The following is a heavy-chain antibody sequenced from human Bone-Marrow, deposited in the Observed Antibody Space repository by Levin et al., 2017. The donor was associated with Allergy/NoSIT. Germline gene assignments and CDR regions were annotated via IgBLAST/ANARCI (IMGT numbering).Heavy chain of an antibody. V-gene: IGHV4-59*11. CDR3: ARLAGTSTVDPFDQ. CDR1: GGSINNHY. D-gene: IGHD2-2*01. Sequence: SQTLSLTCSVSGGSINNHYWSWVRLPPGKGLEWIGYVHYSGSSEYNPSLKSRVTMSADTSKNQISLKLTSVTAADTAIYFCARLAGTSTVDPFDQWGQGTLVSVSS. CDR2: VHYSGSS. J-gene: IGHJ4*02.